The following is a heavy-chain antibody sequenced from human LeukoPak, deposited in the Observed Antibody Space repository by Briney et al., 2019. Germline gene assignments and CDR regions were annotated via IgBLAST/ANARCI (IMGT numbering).Heavy chain of an antibody. D-gene: IGHD3-9*01. CDR2: IGSDGDGT. CDR1: GFNFNYFA. Sequence: GGSLRLSCVASGFNFNYFAMHWVRQAPGQGLEDISGIGSDGDGTYYANSVKGRFIVSRDNSKNTLYLQMDSLRPEDTAVYYCARGDILDYWGQGTLVTVSS. CDR3: ARGDILDY. J-gene: IGHJ4*02. V-gene: IGHV3-64*01.